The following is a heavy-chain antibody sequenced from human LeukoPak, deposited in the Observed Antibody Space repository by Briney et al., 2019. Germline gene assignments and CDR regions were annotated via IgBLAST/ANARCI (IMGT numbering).Heavy chain of an antibody. D-gene: IGHD3-22*01. CDR1: GFTFSSYA. J-gene: IGHJ4*02. V-gene: IGHV3-30-3*01. CDR3: AKVARYYYDSSGYPDY. CDR2: ISYDGSNK. Sequence: GRSLRLSCAASGFTFSSYAMHWVRQAPGKGLEWVAVISYDGSNKYYADSVKGRFTISRDNSKNTLYLQMNSLRAEDTAVYYCAKVARYYYDSSGYPDYWGQGTLVTVSS.